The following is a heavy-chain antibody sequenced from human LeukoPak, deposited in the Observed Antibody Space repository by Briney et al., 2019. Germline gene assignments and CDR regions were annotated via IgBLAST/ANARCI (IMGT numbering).Heavy chain of an antibody. CDR1: GFTFTTYW. Sequence: GGSLRLSCAASGFTFTTYWMSWVRQAPGKGLEWVANMKPDGSEIFYVDSVKGRFTISRDNAKNSLYLQMNSLRAEDTAVYYCARVASSWYPWFDPWGQGTPVTVSS. CDR3: ARVASSWYPWFDP. J-gene: IGHJ5*02. D-gene: IGHD6-13*01. CDR2: MKPDGSEI. V-gene: IGHV3-7*01.